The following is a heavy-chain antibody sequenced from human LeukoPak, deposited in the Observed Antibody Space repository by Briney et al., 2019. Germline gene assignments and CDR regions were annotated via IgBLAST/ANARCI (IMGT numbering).Heavy chain of an antibody. D-gene: IGHD2/OR15-2a*01. CDR1: GFTFSDYY. J-gene: IGHJ6*03. V-gene: IGHV3-11*01. CDR2: ISSSGSTI. Sequence: GSLRLSCAASGFTFSDYYMSWIRQAPGKGLEWVSYISSSGSTIYYADSVKGRFTISRDNAKNSLYLQMNSLRPEDTALYYCAKDRAARGRGNYFYMDVWGKGTTVTVSS. CDR3: AKDRAARGRGNYFYMDV.